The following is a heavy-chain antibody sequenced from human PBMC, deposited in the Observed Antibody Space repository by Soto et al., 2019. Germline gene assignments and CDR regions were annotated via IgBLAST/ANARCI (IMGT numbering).Heavy chain of an antibody. J-gene: IGHJ4*02. D-gene: IGHD6-19*01. Sequence: QVQLQESGPGLVKPSETLSISCSVSGAPISRFHWSWIRQTPGKGLEWIGYVHNSGSTRYNPSLTSRVTTSIDASRKQSSLRLRSVTAADTAVYYCTGDRNNRVWYKYWGQGTLVTFSS. CDR1: GAPISRFH. CDR3: TGDRNNRVWYKY. V-gene: IGHV4-59*01. CDR2: VHNSGST.